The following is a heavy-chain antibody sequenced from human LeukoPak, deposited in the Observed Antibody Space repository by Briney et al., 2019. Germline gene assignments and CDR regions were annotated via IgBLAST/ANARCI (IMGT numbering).Heavy chain of an antibody. Sequence: GGSLRLSCAASGFTFSSYEMNWVRQAPGKGLEWVSYISSSGSTIYYADSVKGRFTISRDNAKNSLYLQMNSLRAEDTAVYYCVRGIAAAGDAFDIWGQGTMVTVSS. V-gene: IGHV3-48*03. J-gene: IGHJ3*02. CDR1: GFTFSSYE. CDR3: VRGIAAAGDAFDI. D-gene: IGHD6-13*01. CDR2: ISSSGSTI.